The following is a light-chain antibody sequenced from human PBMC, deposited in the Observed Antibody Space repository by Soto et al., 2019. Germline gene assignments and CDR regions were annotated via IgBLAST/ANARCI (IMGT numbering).Light chain of an antibody. CDR3: CLYAGNSLWV. CDR1: SSEVGGYNY. V-gene: IGLV2-11*01. Sequence: QSVLTQPRSVSGSPGQSVTISCTGTSSEVGGYNYVSWYQQHPGKAPKLVIYDVSKRPSGVPDRFAGSECGNTASLTISGVQAEDEDDYYCCLYAGNSLWVFGGGTKLTVL. CDR2: DVS. J-gene: IGLJ3*02.